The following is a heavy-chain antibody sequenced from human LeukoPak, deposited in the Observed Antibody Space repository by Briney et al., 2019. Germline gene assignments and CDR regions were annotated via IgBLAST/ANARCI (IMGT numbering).Heavy chain of an antibody. Sequence: PSETLSLTCTVSGGSISSYYWSWIRQPAGKGLEWIGRIYSTGSTNYNPSLKSRVTMSVDTSKNQFSPRLRSVTAADTAVYYCGRQIAAAGTAGFDFWGQGALVTVSS. V-gene: IGHV4-4*07. CDR2: IYSTGST. D-gene: IGHD6-13*01. J-gene: IGHJ4*02. CDR3: GRQIAAAGTAGFDF. CDR1: GGSISSYY.